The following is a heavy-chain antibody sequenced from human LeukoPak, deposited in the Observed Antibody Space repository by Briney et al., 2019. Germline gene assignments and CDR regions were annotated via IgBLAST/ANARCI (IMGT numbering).Heavy chain of an antibody. V-gene: IGHV6-1*01. CDR3: ASDYGTGKAYDY. CDR1: GDSFSSYSAA. J-gene: IGHJ4*02. CDR2: TYYRSKWYN. D-gene: IGHD3-10*01. Sequence: SQTLSLTCALSGDSFSSYSAAWNWVRQSPSRGLEWLGRTYYRSKWYNDYAVSVRSLITINPDTSKNKFSLQLNSVTPEDTAVYFCASDYGTGKAYDYWGQGTLVTVSS.